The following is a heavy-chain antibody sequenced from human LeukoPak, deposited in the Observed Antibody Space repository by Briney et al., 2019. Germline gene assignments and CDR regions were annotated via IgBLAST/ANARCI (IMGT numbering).Heavy chain of an antibody. CDR1: GFTVSSNH. J-gene: IGHJ4*02. CDR3: ARDSWGYCGGDCYDYYFDY. Sequence: PGGSLRLSCAASGFTVSSNHVNWVRQAPGKGLEWVSIIYSDGSTYYTDSVQGRFTISRDNSKNTLYLQMNSLRAEDTAVYYCARDSWGYCGGDCYDYYFDYWGQGTLVTVSS. V-gene: IGHV3-53*05. D-gene: IGHD2-21*02. CDR2: IYSDGST.